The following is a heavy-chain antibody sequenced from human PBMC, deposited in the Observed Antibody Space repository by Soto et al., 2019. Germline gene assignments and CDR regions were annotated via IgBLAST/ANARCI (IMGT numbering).Heavy chain of an antibody. J-gene: IGHJ4*02. V-gene: IGHV3-74*01. D-gene: IGHD3-9*01. CDR1: GFAFSSYW. CDR2: INTDGSFT. Sequence: GGSLRLSCAASGFAFSSYWMHWVRQAPGEGLVWVARINTDGSFTSYADSVKGRCTISAHNAYNTLYLQMNRLRAEDTAVYYCATFGIDWYDSYWGQGTLVTVSS. CDR3: ATFGIDWYDSY.